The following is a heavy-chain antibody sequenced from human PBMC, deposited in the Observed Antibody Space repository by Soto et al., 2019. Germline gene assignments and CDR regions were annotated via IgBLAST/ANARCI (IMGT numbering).Heavy chain of an antibody. D-gene: IGHD3-16*02. V-gene: IGHV1-69*12. Sequence: QVQLVQSGAEVKKPGSSVKVSCKASGGTFSSYAISWVRQAPGQGLEWMGGIIPIFGTANYAQKFQGRVTITADESTSTAYMELSSLRSEDTAVYYCATDYDYVWGSYRYTTYYGMDVWGQGTTVTVSS. J-gene: IGHJ6*02. CDR3: ATDYDYVWGSYRYTTYYGMDV. CDR1: GGTFSSYA. CDR2: IIPIFGTA.